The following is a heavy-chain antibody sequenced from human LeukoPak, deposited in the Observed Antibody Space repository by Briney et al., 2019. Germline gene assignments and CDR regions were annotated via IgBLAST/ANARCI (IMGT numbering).Heavy chain of an antibody. CDR3: ARGGFRDAFDI. CDR2: IKQDGSEK. J-gene: IGHJ3*02. V-gene: IGHV3-7*01. D-gene: IGHD2-15*01. Sequence: PGGSLRLSCAASGFTFSSYWMSWVRQAPGKGLEWVANIKQDGSEKYYVDSVKGRFTISRDNAKNSLYLQMNSLRAGDTAVYYCARGGFRDAFDIWGQGTMVTVSS. CDR1: GFTFSSYW.